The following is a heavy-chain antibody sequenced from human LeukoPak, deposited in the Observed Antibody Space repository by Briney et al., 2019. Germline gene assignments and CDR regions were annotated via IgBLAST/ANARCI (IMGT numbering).Heavy chain of an antibody. CDR1: GFTFSNAW. Sequence: GGSLRLSCAASGFTFSNAWMSWVRQAPGKGLEWVSAISGSGGSTYYADSVKGRFTISRDNSKNTLYLQMNSLRAEDTAVYYCAKDSRPYDSSGYYPNPLDYWGQGTLVTVSS. J-gene: IGHJ4*02. CDR2: ISGSGGST. CDR3: AKDSRPYDSSGYYPNPLDY. V-gene: IGHV3-23*01. D-gene: IGHD3-22*01.